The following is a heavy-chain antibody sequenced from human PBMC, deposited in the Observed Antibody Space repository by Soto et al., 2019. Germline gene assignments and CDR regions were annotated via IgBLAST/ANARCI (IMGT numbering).Heavy chain of an antibody. V-gene: IGHV4-34*01. CDR1: GGSFSGYY. D-gene: IGHD2-15*01. Sequence: SETLSLTCAVYGGSFSGYYWSWSRQPPEKGLEWIGEINHSGSTNYNPSLKSRVTISVDTSKNQFSLKLSSVTAADTAVYYCARAGGDIVVVVAATGSGRDYFDYWGQGTLVTVSS. CDR2: INHSGST. J-gene: IGHJ4*02. CDR3: ARAGGDIVVVVAATGSGRDYFDY.